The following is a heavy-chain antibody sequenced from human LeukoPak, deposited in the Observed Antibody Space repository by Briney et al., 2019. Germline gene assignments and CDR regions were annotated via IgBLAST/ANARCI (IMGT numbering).Heavy chain of an antibody. Sequence: SETLSLTCTVSGGSISSSSYYWSWIRQPPGKGLEWIGEINHSGSTNYDPSLKSRVTISVDTSKNQFSLKLSSVTAADTAVYYCARDQATMARGVIDPGAFDIWGQGTMVTVSS. CDR2: INHSGST. CDR1: GGSISSSSYY. J-gene: IGHJ3*02. D-gene: IGHD3-10*01. CDR3: ARDQATMARGVIDPGAFDI. V-gene: IGHV4-39*07.